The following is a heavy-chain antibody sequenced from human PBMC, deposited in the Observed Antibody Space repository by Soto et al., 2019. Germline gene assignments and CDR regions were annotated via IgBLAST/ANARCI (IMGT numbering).Heavy chain of an antibody. J-gene: IGHJ4*02. CDR2: ITSSSTYI. V-gene: IGHV3-21*01. Sequence: EVQLVESGGGLVKPGGSLRLSCAASGFTFSSDSMNWVRQAPGKGLEWVSSITSSSTYIYYADSVKGRFTISRDNAKDSLYLQMNSLRAEDTAVYYCARYGGRGFDYWGQGTLVTVSS. D-gene: IGHD2-15*01. CDR3: ARYGGRGFDY. CDR1: GFTFSSDS.